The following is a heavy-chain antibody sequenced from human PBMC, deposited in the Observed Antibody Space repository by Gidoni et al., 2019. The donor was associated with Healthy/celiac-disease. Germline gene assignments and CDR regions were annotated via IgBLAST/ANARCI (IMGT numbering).Heavy chain of an antibody. CDR2: IIPIFGTA. Sequence: QVQRVQSGAEVKKSGSSGKGSCKAAGGTFSSYAISWVRQAPGQGLEWMGGIIPIFGTANYAQPFQGRVTITADESTSTAYMELSSLRSEDTAVYYCARYYYASSGTFDYWGQGTLVTVSS. D-gene: IGHD3-22*01. CDR3: ARYYYASSGTFDY. J-gene: IGHJ4*02. V-gene: IGHV1-69*01. CDR1: GGTFSSYA.